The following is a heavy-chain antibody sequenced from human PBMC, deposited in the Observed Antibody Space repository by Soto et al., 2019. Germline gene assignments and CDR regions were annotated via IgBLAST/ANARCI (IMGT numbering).Heavy chain of an antibody. J-gene: IGHJ3*01. CDR3: ARIGVGSRR. D-gene: IGHD1-26*01. CDR2: LAPISGSP. Sequence: VQMVQSGAEVKEPGSSVTVSCTNSVDTFSHYVMSWVRQAPGQGLEWMGSLAPISGSPNYAERFEGRLTISADAGTSTMYMELRSLKYYDTAVYYCARIGVGSRRWGQGTMVTVSS. V-gene: IGHV1-69*18. CDR1: VDTFSHYV.